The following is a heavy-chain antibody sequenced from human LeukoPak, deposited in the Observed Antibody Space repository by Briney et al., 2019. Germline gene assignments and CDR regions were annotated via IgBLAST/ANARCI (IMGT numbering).Heavy chain of an antibody. CDR3: ARRRDLYSGSYYPFDY. J-gene: IGHJ4*02. D-gene: IGHD1-26*01. V-gene: IGHV5-51*01. CDR1: GYSFTNYW. Sequence: GESLKISCKGSGYSFTNYWIGWVRQMPGKGLKWMGIIYPGDSDARYSPSFQGQVTISADKSISTAYLRWSSLKASDTAMYYCARRRDLYSGSYYPFDYWGQGTLVTVSS. CDR2: IYPGDSDA.